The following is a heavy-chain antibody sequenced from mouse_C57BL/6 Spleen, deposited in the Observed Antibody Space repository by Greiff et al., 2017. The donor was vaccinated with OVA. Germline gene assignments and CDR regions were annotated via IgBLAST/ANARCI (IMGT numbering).Heavy chain of an antibody. Sequence: QVQLQQSGAELVRPGASVTLSCKASGYTFTDYEMHWVKQTPVHGLEWIGALDPETGGTAYHQKFKGKAILTADKSSSTAYMELRSLTSEDSAVYYCTRFGNSYYFDYWGQGTTLTVSS. J-gene: IGHJ2*01. D-gene: IGHD2-1*01. V-gene: IGHV1-15*01. CDR2: LDPETGGT. CDR1: GYTFTDYE. CDR3: TRFGNSYYFDY.